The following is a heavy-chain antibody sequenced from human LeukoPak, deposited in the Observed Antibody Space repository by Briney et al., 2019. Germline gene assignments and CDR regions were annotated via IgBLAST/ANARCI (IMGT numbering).Heavy chain of an antibody. CDR3: AKAYGYCSSTSCYTEGHWFDP. V-gene: IGHV3-23*01. D-gene: IGHD2-2*01. CDR1: GFTFSSYA. CDR2: ISGSGGST. Sequence: PGGSLRLSCTASGFTFSSYAMSWVRQAPGKGLEWVSGISGSGGSTYYADSVKGRFTISRDNSKNTLYLQMNSLRAEDTAVYYCAKAYGYCSSTSCYTEGHWFDPSGQGTLVTVSS. J-gene: IGHJ5*02.